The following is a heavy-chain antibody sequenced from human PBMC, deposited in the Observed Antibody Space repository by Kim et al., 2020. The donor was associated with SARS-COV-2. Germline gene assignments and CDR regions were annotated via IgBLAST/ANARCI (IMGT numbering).Heavy chain of an antibody. J-gene: IGHJ4*02. CDR2: IIPILGIA. V-gene: IGHV1-69*04. D-gene: IGHD2-15*01. CDR3: ASVYCSGGSCYSDY. CDR1: GGTFSSYA. Sequence: SVKVSCKASGGTFSSYAISWVRQAPGQGLEWMGRIIPILGIANYAQKFQGRVTITADKSTSTAYMALSSLRSEDTAVYYCASVYCSGGSCYSDYWGQGT.